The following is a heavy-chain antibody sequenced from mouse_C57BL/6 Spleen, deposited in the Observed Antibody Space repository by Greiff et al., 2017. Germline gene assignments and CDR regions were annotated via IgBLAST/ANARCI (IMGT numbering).Heavy chain of an antibody. CDR3: ARGGGIPYYFDY. J-gene: IGHJ2*01. V-gene: IGHV1-20*01. CDR1: GYSFTGYF. CDR2: INPYNGDT. Sequence: EVQLQQSGPELVKPGDSVKISCTASGYSFTGYFMNWVMQSHGQSLEWIGRINPYNGDTFYNQKFKGKATLTVDKSSSTAYMELRSLTSEDTAVYYCARGGGIPYYFDYWGQGTTLTVSS.